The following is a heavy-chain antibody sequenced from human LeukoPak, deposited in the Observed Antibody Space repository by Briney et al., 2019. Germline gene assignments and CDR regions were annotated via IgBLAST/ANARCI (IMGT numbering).Heavy chain of an antibody. CDR1: GYTFTSYY. CDR3: ARDQELRYFDWLLPLDY. J-gene: IGHJ4*02. D-gene: IGHD3-9*01. CDR2: INPSGGST. Sequence: ASVKVSCKASGYTFTSYYMHWVRQAPGQGLEWMGIINPSGGSTSYAQKFQGRVTMTRDTSTSTVYMELSSLRSEDTAVYYCARDQELRYFDWLLPLDYWGQGTLVTVSS. V-gene: IGHV1-46*01.